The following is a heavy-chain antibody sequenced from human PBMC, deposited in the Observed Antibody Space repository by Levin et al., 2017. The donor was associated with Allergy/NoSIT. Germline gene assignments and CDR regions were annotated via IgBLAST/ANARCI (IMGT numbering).Heavy chain of an antibody. V-gene: IGHV3-30-3*01. CDR2: ISYDGSNK. D-gene: IGHD3-10*01. CDR1: GFTFSSYA. CDR3: ARGLEVLWFGGPQGGDY. J-gene: IGHJ4*02. Sequence: GGSLRLSCAASGFTFSSYAMHWVRQAPGKGLEWVAVISYDGSNKYYADSVKGRFTISRDTSKNTLYLQMNSLRAEDTAVYYGARGLEVLWFGGPQGGDYWGQGTLVTVSS.